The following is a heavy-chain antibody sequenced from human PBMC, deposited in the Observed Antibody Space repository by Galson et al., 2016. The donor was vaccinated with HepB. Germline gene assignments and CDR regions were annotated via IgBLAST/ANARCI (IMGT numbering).Heavy chain of an antibody. D-gene: IGHD2/OR15-2a*01. Sequence: SLRLSCAASGFTFSSYWMHWVRQAPGRGLVWVSRINTDGSRTNYADSVKGRVTISRDNAKNTLYLQRNSLRAADTAVYYFARAGVKGFSNGMDGWGQGTTVTVSS. V-gene: IGHV3-74*01. J-gene: IGHJ6*02. CDR2: INTDGSRT. CDR1: GFTFSSYW. CDR3: ARAGVKGFSNGMDG.